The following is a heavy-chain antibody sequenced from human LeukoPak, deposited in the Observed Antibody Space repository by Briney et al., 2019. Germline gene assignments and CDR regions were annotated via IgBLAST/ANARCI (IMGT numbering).Heavy chain of an antibody. CDR2: INPNSGGT. CDR3: ARGFSGYSYGSEY. V-gene: IGHV1-2*06. J-gene: IGHJ4*02. Sequence: GASVKVSCKASGYTFTGYFMHWVRQAPGQGLEWMGRINPNSGGTNYAQEFQGRVTMTRDTPISTAYMELSRLRSDDTAVYYCARGFSGYSYGSEYWGQGTLVTVSS. D-gene: IGHD5-18*01. CDR1: GYTFTGYF.